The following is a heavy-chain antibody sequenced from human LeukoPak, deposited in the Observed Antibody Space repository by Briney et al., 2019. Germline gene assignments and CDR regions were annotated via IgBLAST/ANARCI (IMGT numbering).Heavy chain of an antibody. CDR1: GYSFTSYW. CDR3: ARWSYIAAAGTRQSYYYYGMDV. CDR2: IYPGDSDT. J-gene: IGHJ6*02. D-gene: IGHD6-13*01. Sequence: GESLKISCKGSGYSFTSYWIGWVRQMPGKGLEWMGIIYPGDSDTRYSPSFQGQVTISADKSISTAYLQWSSLKASDTAMYYCARWSYIAAAGTRQSYYYYGMDVWGQGTTVTVSS. V-gene: IGHV5-51*01.